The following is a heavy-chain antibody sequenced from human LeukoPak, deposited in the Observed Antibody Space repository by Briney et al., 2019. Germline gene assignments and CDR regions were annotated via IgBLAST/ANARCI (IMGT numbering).Heavy chain of an antibody. CDR2: ISGSGGST. CDR3: AKDNIYDSTTYDY. D-gene: IGHD3-22*01. CDR1: GFTFSNYA. J-gene: IGHJ4*02. Sequence: PGGSLRLSCAASGFTFSNYAMSWVRQAPGKGLEWVSAISGSGGSTYYADSVKGRFTISRDNSKNTLYLQMNSLRAEDTAVYYCAKDNIYDSTTYDYWGQGTLVTVSS. V-gene: IGHV3-23*01.